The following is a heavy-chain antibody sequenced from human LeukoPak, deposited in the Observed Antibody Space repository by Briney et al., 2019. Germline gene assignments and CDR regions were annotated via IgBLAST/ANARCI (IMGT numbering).Heavy chain of an antibody. CDR1: GGSFSGYY. D-gene: IGHD3-22*01. J-gene: IGHJ6*02. CDR2: INHSGST. CDR3: AADSQNYYYYGMDV. Sequence: PSETLSLTCAVYGGSFSGYYWSWIRQPPGKGLEWIGEINHSGSTNYNPSLKSRVTISVDTSKNQFSLKLSSVTAADTAVYYCAADSQNYYYYGMDVWGQGTTATVSS. V-gene: IGHV4-34*01.